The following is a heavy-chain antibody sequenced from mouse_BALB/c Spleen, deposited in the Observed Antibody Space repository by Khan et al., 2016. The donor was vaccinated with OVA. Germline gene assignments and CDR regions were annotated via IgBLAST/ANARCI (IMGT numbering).Heavy chain of an antibody. V-gene: IGHV5-6*01. Sequence: EVELVESGGDLVKPGGSLKLSCAASGFTFSSYSMSWVRQTPDKRLEWVASISSGGDYTYCPDIVKGRFTISRDNAKNTLYLEMSSLKSEDTAMYYCASHLTGSFAYWGQGTLVTVSA. D-gene: IGHD4-1*01. CDR1: GFTFSSYS. CDR3: ASHLTGSFAY. CDR2: ISSGGDYT. J-gene: IGHJ3*01.